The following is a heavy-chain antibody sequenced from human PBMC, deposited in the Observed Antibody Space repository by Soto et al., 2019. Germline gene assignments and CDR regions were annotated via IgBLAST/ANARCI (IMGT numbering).Heavy chain of an antibody. V-gene: IGHV3-23*01. CDR3: AKYKLRGLDY. Sequence: EVQLLESGGGSVQPGGSLRLSCAASGFTFSSYAMSWVRQAPGKGLEWVSGISGSGGSTYYADSVKGRFTISRDNSKNTLYLQMNSLRAEATAVYYCAKYKLRGLDYWGKGTLVTVSS. J-gene: IGHJ4*02. CDR2: ISGSGGST. CDR1: GFTFSSYA. D-gene: IGHD4-17*01.